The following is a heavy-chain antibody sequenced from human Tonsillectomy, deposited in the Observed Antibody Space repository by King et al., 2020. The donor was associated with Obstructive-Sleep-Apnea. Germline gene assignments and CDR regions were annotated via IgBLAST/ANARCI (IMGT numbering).Heavy chain of an antibody. CDR3: AHMTTVNYYYYYGMDV. Sequence: VQLVESGGGVVQPGRSLRLSCAASGFTFSSYAMHGVRQAPGKGLEWVAVTSYDGRNKYYADSVKGRFTISRDNSKNTLYLQMNSLRAEDTAVYYCAHMTTVNYYYYYGMDVWGQGTTVTVSS. D-gene: IGHD4-17*01. V-gene: IGHV3-30*04. J-gene: IGHJ6*02. CDR1: GFTFSSYA. CDR2: TSYDGRNK.